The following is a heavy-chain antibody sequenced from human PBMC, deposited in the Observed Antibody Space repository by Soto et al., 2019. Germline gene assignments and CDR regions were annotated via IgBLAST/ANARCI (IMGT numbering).Heavy chain of an antibody. Sequence: QVQLVQSGAEVKKPGSSVKVSCKASGGTFSSYAISWVRQAPGQGLEWMGGIIPIFGTANYAQKFQGRVTITADKSTSTAYMELSSLRSEDTAVYYCARVAYRGGDCSNPYRSWGQGTLVTVSS. CDR1: GGTFSSYA. D-gene: IGHD2-21*02. J-gene: IGHJ4*02. CDR3: ARVAYRGGDCSNPYRS. CDR2: IIPIFGTA. V-gene: IGHV1-69*06.